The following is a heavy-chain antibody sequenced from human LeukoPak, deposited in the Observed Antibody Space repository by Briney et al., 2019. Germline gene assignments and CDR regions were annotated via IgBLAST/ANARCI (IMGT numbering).Heavy chain of an antibody. Sequence: KASETLSLTCTASGYSISSGYYWGWIRQPPGKGLEWIGSIYHSGSTYYNPSLKSRVTISVDTSKNQFSLKLSSVTAADTAVYYCARGGTVIVVTGYYMDVWGKGTTVTVSS. J-gene: IGHJ6*03. CDR3: ARGGTVIVVTGYYMDV. D-gene: IGHD3-22*01. V-gene: IGHV4-38-2*02. CDR2: IYHSGST. CDR1: GYSISSGYY.